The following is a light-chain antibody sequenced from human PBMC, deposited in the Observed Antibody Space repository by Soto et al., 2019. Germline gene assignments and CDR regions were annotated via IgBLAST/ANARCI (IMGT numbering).Light chain of an antibody. CDR3: QSYDSSLSGYVV. J-gene: IGLJ2*01. CDR2: GTY. CDR1: SSNIGAGYD. Sequence: QSVLTQPPSVSGAPGQRVTISCSGSSSNIGAGYDVHWYQQFPGTAPKLLIYGTYNRPSGVPDRFSGSKSGTSASLAITGLQPEDEADYYCQSYDSSLSGYVVFGGGTKVTVL. V-gene: IGLV1-40*01.